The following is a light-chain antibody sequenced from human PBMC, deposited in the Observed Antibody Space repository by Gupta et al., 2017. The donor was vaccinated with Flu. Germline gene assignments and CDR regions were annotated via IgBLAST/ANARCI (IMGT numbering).Light chain of an antibody. V-gene: IGLV5-37*01. Sequence: QPVLTQPPSSSASPGESARLTCTLPSDINVGSYNIYWYQQKPGSPPRYLLYYYSDSDKGHGSGVPRHFSGSKDASANTGIFLISRLQSKDAADSYCMIWPRNAYWVFGGGTKLTVL. CDR1: SDINVGSYN. J-gene: IGLJ3*02. CDR2: YYSDSDK. CDR3: MIWPRNAYWV.